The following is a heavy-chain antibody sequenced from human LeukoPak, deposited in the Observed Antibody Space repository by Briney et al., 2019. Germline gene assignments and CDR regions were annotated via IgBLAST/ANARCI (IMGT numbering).Heavy chain of an antibody. CDR2: IYHTGTT. CDR3: ASPSDYSFF. Sequence: PGGSLRLSCAASGFSFSSNYMSWIRQLPGKGLEWIGSIYHTGTTYYNPSLKSRVTISLDTPKNQFSLRLSSVTAADTAVYYCASPSDYSFFWGQGILVTVSS. CDR1: GFSFSSNY. V-gene: IGHV4-38-2*01. D-gene: IGHD4-11*01. J-gene: IGHJ4*02.